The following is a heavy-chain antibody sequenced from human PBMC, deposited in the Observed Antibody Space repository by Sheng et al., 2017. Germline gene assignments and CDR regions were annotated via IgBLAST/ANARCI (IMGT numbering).Heavy chain of an antibody. V-gene: IGHV3-33*01. J-gene: IGHJ4*02. CDR2: IWHDGSNK. Sequence: QVQLVESGGRRGPARGGPVRLSCAASGFTFSTYAMHWVRQAPGKGLEWVAVIWHDGSNKYHVDSVKGRFTISRDNSKNTLYLQMHSLRAEDTAVYYCARAGGYYDSSAADYWGQGTPVTVSS. CDR3: ARAGGYYDSSAADY. CDR1: GFTFSTYA. D-gene: IGHD3-22*01.